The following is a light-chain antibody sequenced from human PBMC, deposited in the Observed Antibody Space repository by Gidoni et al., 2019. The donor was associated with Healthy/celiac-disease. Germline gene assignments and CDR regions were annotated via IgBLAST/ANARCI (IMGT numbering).Light chain of an antibody. V-gene: IGLV1-44*01. Sequence: QSVLTQPPSASGTPRQRVTISCSGSSSNIGSNTVNWYQQLPGKAPKLLIYSNNQRPSGVPDRFSCSKSGTSASLAIIGLQSEDEADYYCAAWDDSLNGSVFGGGTKLTVL. CDR2: SNN. CDR3: AAWDDSLNGSV. CDR1: SSNIGSNT. J-gene: IGLJ3*02.